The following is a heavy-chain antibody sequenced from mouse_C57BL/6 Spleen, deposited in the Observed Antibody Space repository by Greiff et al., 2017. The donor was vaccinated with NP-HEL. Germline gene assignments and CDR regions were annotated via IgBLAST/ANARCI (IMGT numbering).Heavy chain of an antibody. Sequence: VQLQQSGAELERPGASVTLSCKASGYTFTDYEMHWVKQTPVHGLEWIGAIDPETGGTAYNQKFKGKAILTADKSSSTAYMELRSLTSEDSAVYYCTRITTVYDYWGQGTTLTVSS. J-gene: IGHJ2*01. CDR1: GYTFTDYE. V-gene: IGHV1-15*01. CDR2: IDPETGGT. D-gene: IGHD1-1*01. CDR3: TRITTVYDY.